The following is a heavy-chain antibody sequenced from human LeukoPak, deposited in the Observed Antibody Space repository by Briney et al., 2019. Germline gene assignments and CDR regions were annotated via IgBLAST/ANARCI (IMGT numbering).Heavy chain of an antibody. Sequence: GGSLRLSCAASGFTFSSYSMNWVRQAPGKGLEWVSSISSSSSYIYYADSVKGRFTISRDNAKNSLYLQMNSLRAEDTAVYYCARGPSTMIVVVITDYWGQGTLVTVSS. D-gene: IGHD3-22*01. CDR1: GFTFSSYS. CDR2: ISSSSSYI. V-gene: IGHV3-21*01. CDR3: ARGPSTMIVVVITDY. J-gene: IGHJ4*02.